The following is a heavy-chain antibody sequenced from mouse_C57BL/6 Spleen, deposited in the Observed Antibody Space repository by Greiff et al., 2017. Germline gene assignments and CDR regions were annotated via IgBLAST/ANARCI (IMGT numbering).Heavy chain of an antibody. CDR1: GYTFTDYE. Sequence: QVQLQQSGAELVRPGASVTLSCKASGYTFTDYEMHWVKQTPVHGLEWIGAIDPETGGTAYNQKVKGKAILTADTSSSTAYMELRSLTSEDSAVYYCTRRDYSNYDYAMDYWGQGTSVTVSA. CDR3: TRRDYSNYDYAMDY. CDR2: IDPETGGT. J-gene: IGHJ4*01. V-gene: IGHV1-15*01. D-gene: IGHD2-5*01.